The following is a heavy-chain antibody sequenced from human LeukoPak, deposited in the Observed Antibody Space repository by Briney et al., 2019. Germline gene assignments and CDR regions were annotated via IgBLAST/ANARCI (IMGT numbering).Heavy chain of an antibody. D-gene: IGHD3-9*01. J-gene: IGHJ5*02. CDR2: ISGSARRT. CDR3: AKTPYYDIVTGYYSGIYS. CDR1: GFTFSSFA. V-gene: IGHV3-23*01. Sequence: PGGSLRLTCAGSGFTFSSFAMNWVRQAPGKGLEWVSAISGSARRTYYADSVKGWFTISRDNSKNTLYLQMNSLRADDTAIYYCAKTPYYDIVTGYYSGIYSWGPGTLVTVSS.